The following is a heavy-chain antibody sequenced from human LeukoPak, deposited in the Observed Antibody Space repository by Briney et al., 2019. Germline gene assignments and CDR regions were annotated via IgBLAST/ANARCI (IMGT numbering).Heavy chain of an antibody. CDR2: IYYSGST. CDR3: ARHGASQPVDY. CDR1: GGSISSYY. Sequence: PSETLSLTCTVFGGSISSYYWSWIRQPPGKGLEWIGYIYYSGSTNYNPSLKSRVTISVDTSKNQFSLKLSSVTAADTAVYYCARHGASQPVDYWGQGTLVTVSS. J-gene: IGHJ4*02. V-gene: IGHV4-59*08. D-gene: IGHD2-2*01.